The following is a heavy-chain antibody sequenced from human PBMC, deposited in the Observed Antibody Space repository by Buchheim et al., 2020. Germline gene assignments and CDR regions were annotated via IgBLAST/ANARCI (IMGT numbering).Heavy chain of an antibody. V-gene: IGHV4-34*01. Sequence: QVQLQQWGAGLLKPSETLSLTCAVYGGSFSGYYWSWIRQPPGKGLEWIGYIYYSGSTYYNPSLKSRVTISVDTSKNQFSLKLSSVTAADTAVYYCARGRGGSYFFDYYYGMDVWGQGTT. J-gene: IGHJ6*02. CDR2: IYYSGST. CDR3: ARGRGGSYFFDYYYGMDV. CDR1: GGSFSGYY. D-gene: IGHD1-26*01.